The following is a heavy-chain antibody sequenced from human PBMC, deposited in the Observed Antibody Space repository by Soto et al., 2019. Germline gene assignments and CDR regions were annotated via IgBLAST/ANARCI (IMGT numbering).Heavy chain of an antibody. J-gene: IGHJ4*02. CDR1: GDTLSTYT. CDR3: AFDLIEGVVYFGN. D-gene: IGHD2-8*02. CDR2: IIPILGLP. Sequence: QVQLVQSGAEVKKPGSSMKVSCKVSGDTLSTYTISWVRQAPGQGLEWMGRIIPILGLPNHSQKFQGRVTITADKSTSTAYLEMTGLRSEDTAVYYCAFDLIEGVVYFGNWGQGTLVTVSS. V-gene: IGHV1-69*02.